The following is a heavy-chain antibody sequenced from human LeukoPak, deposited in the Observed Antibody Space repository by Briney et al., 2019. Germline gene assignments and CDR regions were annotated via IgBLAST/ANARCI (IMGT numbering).Heavy chain of an antibody. CDR2: ISSSSSYT. CDR1: GFTFSDYY. Sequence: GGSLRLSCAASGFTFSDYYMSWIRQAPGKGLEWVSYISSSSSYTNYADSVKGRFTISRDNAKNSLYLQMNSLRAEDTAVYYCARVLMSYYYDSSGYFDSFDYWGQGTLVTVSS. V-gene: IGHV3-11*06. J-gene: IGHJ4*02. D-gene: IGHD3-22*01. CDR3: ARVLMSYYYDSSGYFDSFDY.